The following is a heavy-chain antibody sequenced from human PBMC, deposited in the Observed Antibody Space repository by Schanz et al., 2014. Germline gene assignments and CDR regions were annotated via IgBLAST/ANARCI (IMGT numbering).Heavy chain of an antibody. CDR1: DYSFTSYS. CDR3: ARDAADFYDILTEEDY. Sequence: QVHLVQSGAEVKKPGASAKVSCKASDYSFTSYSMHWVRQAPGQRLEWMGWINTGSGDTKYPQKLQGRVTMTTDTSTSTAYMELRSLRSDDTAVYYCARDAADFYDILTEEDYWGQGTLVTVSS. CDR2: INTGSGDT. V-gene: IGHV1-3*04. D-gene: IGHD3-9*01. J-gene: IGHJ4*02.